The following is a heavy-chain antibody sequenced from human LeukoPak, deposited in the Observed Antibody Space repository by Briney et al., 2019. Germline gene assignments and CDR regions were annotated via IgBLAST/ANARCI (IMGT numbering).Heavy chain of an antibody. D-gene: IGHD3-22*01. CDR2: IIPIFGTA. Sequence: ASVKVSCKASGGTFSSYAISWVRQVPGQGLEWMGGIIPIFGTANYAQKFQGRVTITSDESTSTAYMELSSLRSGDTAVYYCGRGGYYYDSSGYSTVDYWGQGTLVTVSS. V-gene: IGHV1-69*13. CDR3: GRGGYYYDSSGYSTVDY. J-gene: IGHJ4*02. CDR1: GGTFSSYA.